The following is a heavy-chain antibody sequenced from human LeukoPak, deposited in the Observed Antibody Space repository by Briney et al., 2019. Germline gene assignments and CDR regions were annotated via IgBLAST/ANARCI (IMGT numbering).Heavy chain of an antibody. D-gene: IGHD5-18*01. V-gene: IGHV3-23*01. CDR1: GFTFQNYA. Sequence: GGSLRLSCAVSGFTFQNYAMSWVRQAPGKGLEWVSSISDGGGDTYYADSVRGRFSISRDNSKNTLYLQMNSLRAEDTAVYYCARPLSPTDSMVINPWGQGTLVTVSS. J-gene: IGHJ5*02. CDR3: ARPLSPTDSMVINP. CDR2: ISDGGGDT.